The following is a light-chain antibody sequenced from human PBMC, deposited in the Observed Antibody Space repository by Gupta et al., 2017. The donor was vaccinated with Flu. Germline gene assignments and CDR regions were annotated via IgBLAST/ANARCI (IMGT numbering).Light chain of an antibody. CDR2: EVS. Sequence: QSALTQPASVSGSPGQSITISCTGTSSDIGYYDHVSWYQQHPRKAAKLMIDEVSNRTAGVTNRFSGSKSGNTAALTIAGLQADDESYYYCSSYTTSTTWVVGGGTQLTVL. J-gene: IGLJ3*02. CDR3: SSYTTSTTWV. CDR1: SSDIGYYDH. V-gene: IGLV2-14*01.